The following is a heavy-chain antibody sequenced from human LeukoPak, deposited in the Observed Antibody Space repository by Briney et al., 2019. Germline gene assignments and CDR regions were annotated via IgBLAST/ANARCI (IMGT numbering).Heavy chain of an antibody. CDR3: GKTTVGYSSGQKPAWPVDY. CDR1: GITLGNPA. Sequence: GSLRLSCEASGITLGNPALYWVQQAPRKGVEGVAVFFGSDDSSHYADPEEGWFTISRDNSRNTVYLQINSLRAEDTAVYYCGKTTVGYSSGQKPAWPVDYWGQGTLVTVSS. CDR2: FFGSDDSS. J-gene: IGHJ4*02. V-gene: IGHV3-23*01. D-gene: IGHD5-18*01.